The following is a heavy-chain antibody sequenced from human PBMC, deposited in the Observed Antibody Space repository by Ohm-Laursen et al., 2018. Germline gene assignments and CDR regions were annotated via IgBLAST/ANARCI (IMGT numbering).Heavy chain of an antibody. CDR2: INYSGNT. J-gene: IGHJ5*02. CDR1: GGAISNYY. D-gene: IGHD2-2*01. V-gene: IGHV4-59*08. Sequence: GTLSLTCTVFGGAISNYYWSWIRQPPGKGLEWIGHINYSGNTNYNPCLKSQVTISVDTTKNQFSLKLSSVTAADTAVYYCARQEGYCSSTSCYEVWFDPWGQGTLVTVSS. CDR3: ARQEGYCSSTSCYEVWFDP.